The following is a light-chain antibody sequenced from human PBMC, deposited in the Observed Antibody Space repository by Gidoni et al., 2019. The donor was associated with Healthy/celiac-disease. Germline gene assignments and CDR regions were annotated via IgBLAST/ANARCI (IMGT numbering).Light chain of an antibody. CDR1: PSVSSSY. J-gene: IGKJ2*01. Sequence: ELVLTKSPGTLSLSPGERATLSCRASPSVSSSYLAWYQQKPGQAPRLLIYGASSRATGIPDRFSGSGSGTDFTLTISRLEPEDFAVYYCQQYGSSPPYTFGQGTKLEIK. CDR3: QQYGSSPPYT. CDR2: GAS. V-gene: IGKV3-20*01.